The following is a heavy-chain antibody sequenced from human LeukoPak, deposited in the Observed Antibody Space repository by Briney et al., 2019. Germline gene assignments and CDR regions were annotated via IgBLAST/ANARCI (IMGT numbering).Heavy chain of an antibody. CDR1: GGSFSGYY. CDR2: INHSGST. D-gene: IGHD3-10*01. J-gene: IGHJ6*02. Sequence: SETLSLTCAVYGGSFSGYYWSWIRQPPGKGLEWIGEINHSGSTNYNPSLKSRVTISVDTSKNQFSLKLSSVTAADTAVYYCARVPSPSIYGSGSYYKRDVRYYYGMDVWGQGTTVTVSS. CDR3: ARVPSPSIYGSGSYYKRDVRYYYGMDV. V-gene: IGHV4-34*01.